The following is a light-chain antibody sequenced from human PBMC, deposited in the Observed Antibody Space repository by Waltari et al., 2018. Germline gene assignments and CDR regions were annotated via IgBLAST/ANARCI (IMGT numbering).Light chain of an antibody. Sequence: DIVMTQTPLSLSVTPGQPASISCRSSQSLLHSDRKTYLSWFLQKAGQPPRLLIYDLFNRFPGVPDRFSGSGSGTDFTLRISRVEPEDVGVYYCMQSIQFPRTFGQGTKVDSK. J-gene: IGKJ1*01. CDR2: DLF. CDR3: MQSIQFPRT. CDR1: QSLLHSDRKTY. V-gene: IGKV2D-29*01.